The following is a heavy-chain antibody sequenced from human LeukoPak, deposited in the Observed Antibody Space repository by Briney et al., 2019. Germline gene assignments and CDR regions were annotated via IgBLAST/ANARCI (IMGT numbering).Heavy chain of an antibody. D-gene: IGHD2-2*01. V-gene: IGHV4-30-2*01. Sequence: SETLSLTCAVSGGSISSGGYPWSWIRQPPGKGLEWMGYIYHSGSTYYNPSLKSRVTISVDRSKNQFSLKLSSVTAADTAVYYCVSINCSSTSCYFDYWGQGTLVTVSS. J-gene: IGHJ4*02. CDR1: GGSISSGGYP. CDR2: IYHSGST. CDR3: VSINCSSTSCYFDY.